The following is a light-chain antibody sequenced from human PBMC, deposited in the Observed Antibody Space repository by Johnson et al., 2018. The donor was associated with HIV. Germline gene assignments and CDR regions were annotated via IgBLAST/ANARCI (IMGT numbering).Light chain of an antibody. CDR3: GTWDASLSPLYV. V-gene: IGLV1-51*01. J-gene: IGLJ1*01. CDR2: DNN. CDR1: SSNVGSSF. Sequence: QAALTQPPSVSAAPGQTVTISCSGSSSNVGSSFVSWYRQVPGTAPKLLIYDNNKRPSGIPGRFSGSKSGPSATLGITGLQTGDEADYYRGTWDASLSPLYVFGTGTTITVL.